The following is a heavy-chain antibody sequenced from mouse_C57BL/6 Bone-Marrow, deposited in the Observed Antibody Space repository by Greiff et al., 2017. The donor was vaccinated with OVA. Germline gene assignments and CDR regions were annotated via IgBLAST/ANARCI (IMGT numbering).Heavy chain of an antibody. CDR1: GFSLTSYG. D-gene: IGHD1-1*01. Sequence: QVQLQQSGPGLVQPSQSLSITCTVSGFSLTSYGVHWVRQSPGKGLEWLGVIWSGVSTDYNAAFISRLSISKDNSKSQVFFKMNSLQADDTAIYYCARNSYYYGSSPFDYWGQGTTLTVSS. CDR3: ARNSYYYGSSPFDY. CDR2: IWSGVST. J-gene: IGHJ2*01. V-gene: IGHV2-2*01.